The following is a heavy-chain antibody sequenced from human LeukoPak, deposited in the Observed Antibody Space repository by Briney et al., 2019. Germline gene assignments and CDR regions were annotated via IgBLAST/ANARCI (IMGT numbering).Heavy chain of an antibody. Sequence: SETLSLTCTVSGGSITSYYWAWLRQPPGKGLEWIGYIYYSGYSNYNPSLKSRVSMSVDTSKNQFSLKLTSVTAADTAVYYCARHSIASDGARLFDYWGRGTLVTVSS. CDR2: IYYSGYS. CDR3: ARHSIASDGARLFDY. D-gene: IGHD2-21*01. J-gene: IGHJ4*02. V-gene: IGHV4-59*08. CDR1: GGSITSYY.